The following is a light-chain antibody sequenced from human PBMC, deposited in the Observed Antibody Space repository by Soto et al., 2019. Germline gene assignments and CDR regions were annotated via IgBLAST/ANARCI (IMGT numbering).Light chain of an antibody. Sequence: QSVLTQPPSVSGAPGQRVTISCTGSSSNIGAGYDVHWYQQLPGTAPKLLIYGNNNRPSGVPGRFSGSKSGPSASLAITGRRAEDDADYYCQSYDSSLTGYVFGTGTKLTVL. V-gene: IGLV1-40*01. CDR1: SSNIGAGYD. J-gene: IGLJ1*01. CDR3: QSYDSSLTGYV. CDR2: GNN.